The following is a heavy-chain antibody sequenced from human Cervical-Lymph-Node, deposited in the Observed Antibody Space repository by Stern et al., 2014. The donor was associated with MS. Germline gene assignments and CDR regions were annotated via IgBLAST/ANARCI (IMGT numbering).Heavy chain of an antibody. Sequence: VQLVESGGGLVMPGDSLRLSCDASGFTFSHYSINWVRQAPGSGLEWISSISNNPTPPYNADSVEGRFTNSRDSAKDSVSLHMVSLRAEDTAVYYCARARVGDYARSPHLDSWGQGTLVTVSS. CDR1: GFTFSHYS. J-gene: IGHJ4*02. CDR2: ISNNPTPP. D-gene: IGHD4-17*01. CDR3: ARARVGDYARSPHLDS. V-gene: IGHV3-21*01.